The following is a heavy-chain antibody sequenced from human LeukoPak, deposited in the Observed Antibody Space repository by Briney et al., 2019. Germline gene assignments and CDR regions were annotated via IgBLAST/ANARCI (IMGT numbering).Heavy chain of an antibody. CDR3: ARGSGWHDY. CDR2: INHSGST. J-gene: IGHJ4*02. Sequence: SETLSLTCAVYGGSFSGYYRSWIRQPPGKGLEWIGEINHSGSTNYNPSLKSRVTTSVDTSKNQFSLKLSSVTAADTAVYYCARGSGWHDYWGQGTLVTVSS. V-gene: IGHV4-34*01. D-gene: IGHD6-19*01. CDR1: GGSFSGYY.